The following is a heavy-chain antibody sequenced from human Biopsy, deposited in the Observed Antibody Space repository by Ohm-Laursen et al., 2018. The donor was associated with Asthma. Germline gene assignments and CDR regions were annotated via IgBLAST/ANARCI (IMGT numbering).Heavy chain of an antibody. J-gene: IGHJ4*01. CDR3: AKSADYYDSTDYLDF. CDR1: GFYFDDCA. CDR2: ISWNSGNI. D-gene: IGHD3-22*01. V-gene: IGHV3-9*01. Sequence: SLRLSCAASGFYFDDCAMHWVRQAPGKGLEWVSSISWNSGNIDYAVSVKGRFTISRDNAKNSLYLQMQSLRPEDTAFYYCAKSADYYDSTDYLDFWGRGTLVTVSS.